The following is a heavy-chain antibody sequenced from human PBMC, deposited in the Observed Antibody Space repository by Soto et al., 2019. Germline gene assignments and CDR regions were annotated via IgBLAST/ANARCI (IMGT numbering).Heavy chain of an antibody. J-gene: IGHJ4*02. CDR1: GGSINSGGYY. D-gene: IGHD6-13*01. CDR3: AGGYRYAGYSSRWVCDS. V-gene: IGHV4-31*03. CDR2: IYYSGST. Sequence: QVQLQESGPGLVKPSQTLSLICTVSGGSINSGGYYWSWIRQHPGKGLEWLGYIYYSGSTYYNPFRRSRSTISAGVSENQFSRKLSSVTATETAVYILAGGYRYAGYSSRWVCDSWGQGTLVNFSS.